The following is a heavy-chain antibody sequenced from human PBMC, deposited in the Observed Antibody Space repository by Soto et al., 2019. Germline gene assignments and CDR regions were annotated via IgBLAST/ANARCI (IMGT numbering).Heavy chain of an antibody. CDR3: ARAYYYDSSGYSEFDY. J-gene: IGHJ4*02. V-gene: IGHV1-69*13. Sequence: SVKVSCKASGGTLSSYAISWVRQAPGQGLEWMGGIIPIFGTANYAQKFQGRVTITADESTSTAYMELSSLRSEDTAVYYCARAYYYDSSGYSEFDYWGQGTLVTVSS. CDR1: GGTLSSYA. CDR2: IIPIFGTA. D-gene: IGHD3-22*01.